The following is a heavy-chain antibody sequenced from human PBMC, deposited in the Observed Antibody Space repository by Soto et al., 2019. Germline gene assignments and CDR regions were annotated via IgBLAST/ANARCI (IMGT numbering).Heavy chain of an antibody. CDR1: GGSISSYY. J-gene: IGHJ3*02. D-gene: IGHD3-10*01. CDR3: ARDRITLANDAFDI. CDR2: IYTSGST. V-gene: IGHV4-4*07. Sequence: SETLSLTCTVSGGSISSYYWSWIRQPAGKGLEWIGRIYTSGSTNYNPSLKSRVTMSVDTSKNQFSLNLSSVTAAADTAVYYCARDRITLANDAFDIWGQGTMVAVSS.